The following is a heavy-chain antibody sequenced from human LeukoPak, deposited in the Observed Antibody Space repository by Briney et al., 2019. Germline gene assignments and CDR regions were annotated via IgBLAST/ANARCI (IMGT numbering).Heavy chain of an antibody. CDR1: GGSISSYY. Sequence: SETLSLTCTVSGGSISSYYWSWIRQPPEKGLEWIGYIYTSGSTNYHPSLKSRVTISVDTSKNQFSLKLNSVTAADAAVYYCARLDRFGANYYYMDVWGKGTSVTVSS. V-gene: IGHV4-4*09. J-gene: IGHJ6*03. CDR2: IYTSGST. CDR3: ARLDRFGANYYYMDV. D-gene: IGHD3-10*01.